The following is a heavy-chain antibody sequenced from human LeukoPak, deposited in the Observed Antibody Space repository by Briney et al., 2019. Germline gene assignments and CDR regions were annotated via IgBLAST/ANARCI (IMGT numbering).Heavy chain of an antibody. Sequence: KPSETLSLTCAVSGYSISSGYYWGWIRQPPGKGLEWIGSIYHSGSTYYNPSLKSRVTISVDTSKNRFTLKLRSVTAVDTAVYYCAGQHDSNGYYFYWGQGTLVTVSS. CDR2: IYHSGST. V-gene: IGHV4-38-2*01. D-gene: IGHD3-22*01. J-gene: IGHJ4*02. CDR3: AGQHDSNGYYFY. CDR1: GYSISSGYY.